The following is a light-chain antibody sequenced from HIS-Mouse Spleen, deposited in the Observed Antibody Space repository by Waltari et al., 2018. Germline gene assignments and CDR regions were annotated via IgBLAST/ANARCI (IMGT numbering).Light chain of an antibody. V-gene: IGLV2-14*01. CDR1: SSDVGGYNY. CDR2: EVS. CDR3: SSYTSSSTF. Sequence: QSALTQPASVSGSPGQSITISCTGTSSDVGGYNYVSWYQQHPGKAPNLMIYEVSNRPSGVSNRFSGSKSGNTASLTISWLQAEDEADYYCSSYTSSSTFFGTGTKVTVL. J-gene: IGLJ1*01.